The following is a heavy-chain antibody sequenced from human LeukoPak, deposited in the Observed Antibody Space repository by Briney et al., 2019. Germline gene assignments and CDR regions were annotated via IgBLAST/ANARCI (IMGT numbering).Heavy chain of an antibody. CDR2: ITSSSTSI. J-gene: IGHJ4*02. V-gene: IGHV3-21*01. CDR3: ARTYYDILTGYNPYFDY. Sequence: GGSLRLSCAASGFTFSTYSMNWVREAPGKGLEWVSSITSSSTSIYFADSVKGRFTISRDNAKNSLYLQMNSLRAEDTAVYYCARTYYDILTGYNPYFDYWGQGTLVTVSS. D-gene: IGHD3-9*01. CDR1: GFTFSTYS.